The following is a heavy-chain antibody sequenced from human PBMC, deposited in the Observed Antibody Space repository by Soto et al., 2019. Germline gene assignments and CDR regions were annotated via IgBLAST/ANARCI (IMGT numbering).Heavy chain of an antibody. CDR1: GQTSSSYY. J-gene: IGHJ4*02. D-gene: IGHD1-1*01. CDR3: ARELPTTGLLDF. Sequence: QVQLVKSGAEVKKPGASVKVSCKESGQTSSSYYIHWVRQAPGQGLAWMGVISPSGDYTSFTQKFQCRVSVTRDTSTNTVYMEFSSLRFEDTAVYYCARELPTTGLLDFLGLGAVFFVSS. V-gene: IGHV1-46*01. CDR2: ISPSGDYT.